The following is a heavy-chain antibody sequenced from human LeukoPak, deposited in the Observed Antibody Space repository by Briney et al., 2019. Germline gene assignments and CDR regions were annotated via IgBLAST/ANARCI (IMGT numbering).Heavy chain of an antibody. V-gene: IGHV1-18*01. CDR2: ISAYNGNT. CDR3: ARDMGQYNWFDP. Sequence: ASVKVSCKASGYTFTSYGISWVRQAPGQGLEWMGWISAYNGNTNYAQKFQGRVTMTRDTSISTAYMELRSLRSDDTAVYYCARDMGQYNWFDPWGQGTLVTVSS. J-gene: IGHJ5*02. D-gene: IGHD3-16*01. CDR1: GYTFTSYG.